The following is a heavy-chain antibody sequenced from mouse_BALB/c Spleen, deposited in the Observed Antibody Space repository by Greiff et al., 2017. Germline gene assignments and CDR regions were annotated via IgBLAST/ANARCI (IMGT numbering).Heavy chain of an antibody. Sequence: EVKLVESGGGLVKPGGSLKLSCAASGFAFSSYDMSWVRQTPEKRLEWVAYISSGGGSTYYPDTVKGRFTISRDNAKNTLYLQMSSLKSEDTAMYYCARHYYGSPMDYWGQRTSVTVSS. J-gene: IGHJ4*01. CDR2: ISSGGGST. D-gene: IGHD1-1*01. CDR3: ARHYYGSPMDY. V-gene: IGHV5-12-1*01. CDR1: GFAFSSYD.